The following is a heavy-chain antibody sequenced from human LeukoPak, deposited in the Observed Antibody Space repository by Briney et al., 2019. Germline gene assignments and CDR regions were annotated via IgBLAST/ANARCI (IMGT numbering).Heavy chain of an antibody. CDR1: GGSFIVYY. CDR3: ASSSSEYCSTTSCFWPN. D-gene: IGHD2-2*01. J-gene: IGHJ4*02. V-gene: IGHV4-34*01. CDR2: INHSGST. Sequence: PSETLSLTCAVYGGSFIVYYWTWIRQPPGKGLECIGEINHSGSTNFNPSLKSRVTISVDTSKNQFSLKLSSVTAADTAVYYCASSSSEYCSTTSCFWPNWGQGTPVTVSS.